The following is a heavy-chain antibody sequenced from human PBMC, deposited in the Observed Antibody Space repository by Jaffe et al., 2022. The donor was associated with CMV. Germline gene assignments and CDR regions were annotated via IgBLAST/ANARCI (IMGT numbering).Heavy chain of an antibody. CDR3: AKVGWELHTYYYGMDV. J-gene: IGHJ6*02. Sequence: QVQLVESGGGVVQPGRSLRLSCAASGFTFSSYGMHWVRQAPGKGLEWVAVISYDGSNKYYADSVKGRFTISRDNSKNTLYLQMNSLRAEDTAVYYCAKVGWELHTYYYGMDVWGQGTTVTVSS. V-gene: IGHV3-30*18. D-gene: IGHD1-26*01. CDR2: ISYDGSNK. CDR1: GFTFSSYG.